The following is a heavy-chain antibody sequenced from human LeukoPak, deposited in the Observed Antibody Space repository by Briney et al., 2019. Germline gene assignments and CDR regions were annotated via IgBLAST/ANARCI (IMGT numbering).Heavy chain of an antibody. V-gene: IGHV4-61*02. J-gene: IGHJ5*02. CDR2: IYFSGST. CDR1: CGSISSGTYY. CDR3: ARGGRDGYNNWFDP. D-gene: IGHD5-24*01. Sequence: PSETLSLTCTVSCGSISSGTYYWTWIRQPAGKGLEWIGRIYFSGSTNYNSFLKSRVTMSLDTSKNQFSLKLSSVTAADTAVYYCARGGRDGYNNWFDPWGQGTLVTVSS.